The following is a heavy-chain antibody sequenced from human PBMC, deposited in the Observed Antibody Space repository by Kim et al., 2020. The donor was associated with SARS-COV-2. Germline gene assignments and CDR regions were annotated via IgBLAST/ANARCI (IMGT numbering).Heavy chain of an antibody. V-gene: IGHV3-66*01. CDR2: IYANGNT. CDR1: GFTFSDNY. J-gene: IGHJ4*02. D-gene: IGHD6-13*01. Sequence: GGSLRRSCAVSGFTFSDNYMMWVRQAPGKGLEWVSVIYANGNTYYADSVKGRFTISRDNSKNTLYLQMNSLKDEDTAVYYCARGAPYSSSWYGLNFWGQGTLVTVSS. CDR3: ARGAPYSSSWYGLNF.